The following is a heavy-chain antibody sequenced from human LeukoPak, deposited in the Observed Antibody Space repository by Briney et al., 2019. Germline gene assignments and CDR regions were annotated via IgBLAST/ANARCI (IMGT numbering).Heavy chain of an antibody. V-gene: IGHV3-21*01. J-gene: IGHJ3*01. CDR2: ITTRSTSI. Sequence: GGSLRFSGAASGVTLSTYGLSWFRQAPGKGLEWVSSITTRSTSIYYADSVKGRFTISRDNAKNSLYLQMNSLRAEDTAVYYCARDGPSSGYYYGGRIFSYFDVWGQGTMVTVSS. D-gene: IGHD3-22*01. CDR1: GVTLSTYG. CDR3: ARDGPSSGYYYGGRIFSYFDV.